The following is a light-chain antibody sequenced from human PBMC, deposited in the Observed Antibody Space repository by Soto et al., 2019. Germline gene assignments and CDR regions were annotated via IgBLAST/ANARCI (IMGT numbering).Light chain of an antibody. J-gene: IGKJ1*01. V-gene: IGKV3-11*01. CDR1: QSVRRY. CDR2: DAS. CDR3: QQRSNWLWT. Sequence: EIVLTQSPATLSLSPGERATLSCRASQSVRRYLAWYQQKPGQAPSLLIYDASSRATDIPARFSGSGSGTDFSLTIRSLEPEDFAVYYCQQRSNWLWTFGQGTKVE.